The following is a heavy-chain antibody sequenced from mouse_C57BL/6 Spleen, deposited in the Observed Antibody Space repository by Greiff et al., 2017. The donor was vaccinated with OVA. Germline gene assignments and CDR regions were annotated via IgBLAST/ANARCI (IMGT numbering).Heavy chain of an antibody. CDR2: FHPYNDDN. V-gene: IGHV1-47*01. Sequence: QVQLQQSGAELVKPGASVKMSCKASGYTFTTYPIEWMKQNHGKSLEWIGNFHPYNDDNKYNEKFKGKATLTEEKSSSTVYLVLSRLTYDDAAVYYCAMGGRDYAMDDWGQGTSVTVSS. J-gene: IGHJ4*01. D-gene: IGHD3-3*01. CDR1: GYTFTTYP. CDR3: AMGGRDYAMDD.